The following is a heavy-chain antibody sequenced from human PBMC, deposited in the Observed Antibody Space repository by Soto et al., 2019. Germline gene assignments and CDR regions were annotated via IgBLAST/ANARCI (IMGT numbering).Heavy chain of an antibody. Sequence: QVQLVQSGAEVKRPGASVKVSCKASGYTFSSHDIIWVRQPAGQGLEWMGWMNPLKGLSKTTYLPTFRGRVVMTRDTFLSTAYLELSGLRSDDTAVYFCARGATADYDFWANSRGDWLDLWGQGTLLTVSS. CDR1: GYTFSSHD. J-gene: IGHJ5*02. V-gene: IGHV1-8*01. CDR2: MNPLKGLSKT. D-gene: IGHD3-3*01. CDR3: ARGATADYDFWANSRGDWLDL.